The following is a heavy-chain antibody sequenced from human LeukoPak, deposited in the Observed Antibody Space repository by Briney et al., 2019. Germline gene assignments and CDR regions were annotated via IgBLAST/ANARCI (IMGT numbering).Heavy chain of an antibody. CDR3: ARDRGYDFWSGWTPVDY. J-gene: IGHJ4*02. D-gene: IGHD3-3*01. CDR2: ISAYNGNT. CDR1: GYTFTSYG. V-gene: IGHV1-18*01. Sequence: VASVKVSCKAPGYTFTSYGISWVRQAPGQGLEWMGWISAYNGNTNYAQKLQGRVTTTTDTSTSTAYMELRSLRSDDTAVYYCARDRGYDFWSGWTPVDYWGQGTLVTVSS.